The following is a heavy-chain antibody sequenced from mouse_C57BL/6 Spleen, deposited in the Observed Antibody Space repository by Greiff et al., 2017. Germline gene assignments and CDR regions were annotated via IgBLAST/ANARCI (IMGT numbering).Heavy chain of an antibody. CDR3: ARPRDYGGGWYFDV. V-gene: IGHV5-17*01. CDR1: GFTFSDYG. D-gene: IGHD2-4*01. J-gene: IGHJ1*03. CDR2: ISSGSSTI. Sequence: EVQVVESGGGLVKPGGSLKLSCAASGFTFSDYGMHWVRQAPEKGLEWVAYISSGSSTIYYAATVKGRFTISRDNAKNTLFLQMTSLRSEDTAMYYCARPRDYGGGWYFDVWGTGTTVTVSS.